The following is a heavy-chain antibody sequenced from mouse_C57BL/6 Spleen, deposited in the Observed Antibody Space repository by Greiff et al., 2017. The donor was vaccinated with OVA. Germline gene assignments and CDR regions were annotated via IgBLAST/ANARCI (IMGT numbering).Heavy chain of an antibody. CDR2: IDPSDSYT. CDR3: ARSETVDY. CDR1: GYTFTSYW. V-gene: IGHV1-50*01. Sequence: VQLQQPGAELVKPGASVKLSCKASGYTFTSYWMQWVKQRPGQGLEWIGEIDPSDSYTNYNQKFKGKATLTVDTSSSTAYMQLSSLTSEDSAVYYCARSETVDYWGQGTTLTVSS. J-gene: IGHJ2*01.